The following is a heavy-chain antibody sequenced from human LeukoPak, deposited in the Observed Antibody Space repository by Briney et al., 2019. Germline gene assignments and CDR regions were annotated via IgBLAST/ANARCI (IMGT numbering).Heavy chain of an antibody. CDR1: GGSFSGYY. CDR3: ARDHKYYGSGSYYPFDP. CDR2: INHSGST. J-gene: IGHJ5*02. Sequence: SETLSLTCAVYGGSFSGYYWSWIRQPPGKGLEWIGEINHSGSTNYNPSLKSRVTISVDTSKNQFSLKLSSVTAADTAVYYCARDHKYYGSGSYYPFDPWGQGTLVTVSS. V-gene: IGHV4-34*01. D-gene: IGHD3-10*01.